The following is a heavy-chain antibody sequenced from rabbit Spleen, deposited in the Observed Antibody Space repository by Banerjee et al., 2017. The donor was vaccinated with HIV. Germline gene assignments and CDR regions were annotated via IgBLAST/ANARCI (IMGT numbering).Heavy chain of an antibody. J-gene: IGHJ4*01. D-gene: IGHD1-1*01. CDR3: ARGSGYPYYFNL. Sequence: QSLEESGGDLVKPGASLTLTCTASGFSFSGTYYMCWVRQAPGKGLEWIACIYAGSSGSTYYASWAKGRFTISKTSSTTVTLQMTSLTAADTATYFCARGSGYPYYFNLWGQGTLVTVS. V-gene: IGHV1S40*01. CDR2: IYAGSSGST. CDR1: GFSFSGTYY.